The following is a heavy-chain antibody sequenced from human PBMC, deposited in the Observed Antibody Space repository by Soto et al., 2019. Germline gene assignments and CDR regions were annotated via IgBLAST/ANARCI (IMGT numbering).Heavy chain of an antibody. Sequence: SGGSLRLSCAASGFTFSSYGMHWVRQAPGKGLEWVAVIWYDGGNKYYADSVKGRFTISRDNSKNTLYLQMNSLRAEDTAVYYCAGGGYSYGSFYYYYYGMDVWGQGTTVTVSS. D-gene: IGHD5-18*01. V-gene: IGHV3-33*01. CDR2: IWYDGGNK. J-gene: IGHJ6*02. CDR3: AGGGYSYGSFYYYYYGMDV. CDR1: GFTFSSYG.